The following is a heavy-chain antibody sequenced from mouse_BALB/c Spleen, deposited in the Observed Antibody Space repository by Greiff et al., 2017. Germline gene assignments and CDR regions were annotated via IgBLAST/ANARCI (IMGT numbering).Heavy chain of an antibody. CDR1: GYSITSDYA. CDR2: ISYSGST. V-gene: IGHV3-2*02. D-gene: IGHD1-1*01. Sequence: EVQGVESGPGLVKPSQSLSLTCTVTGYSITSDYAWNWIRQFPGNKLEWMGYISYSGSTSYNPSLKSRISITRDTSKNQFFLQLNSVTTEDTATYYCARDYYGSSYLDYWGQGTTLTVSS. CDR3: ARDYYGSSYLDY. J-gene: IGHJ2*01.